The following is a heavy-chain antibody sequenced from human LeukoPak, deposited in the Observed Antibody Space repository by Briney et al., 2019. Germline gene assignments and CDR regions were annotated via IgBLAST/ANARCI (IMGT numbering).Heavy chain of an antibody. CDR3: AKRLAYCGGDCCSRAFDI. CDR1: GFTFSSYA. CDR2: ISGSGGST. D-gene: IGHD2-21*02. V-gene: IGHV3-23*01. Sequence: GGSLRLSCAASGFTFSSYAMSWVRQAPGKGLEWVSAISGSGGSTYYADSVKGRFTISRDNSKNTLYLQMNSLRAEDTAVYYCAKRLAYCGGDCCSRAFDIWGQGTMVTVSS. J-gene: IGHJ3*02.